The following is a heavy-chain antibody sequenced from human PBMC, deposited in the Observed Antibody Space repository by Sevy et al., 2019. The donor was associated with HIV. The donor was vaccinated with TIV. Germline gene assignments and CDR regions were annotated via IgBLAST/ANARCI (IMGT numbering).Heavy chain of an antibody. D-gene: IGHD3-10*01. CDR3: ARVVFTIFRGALYGMDV. Sequence: SETLSLTCTVSGGSISSGDYYWSWIRQPPGKGLEWIGYIYYSRSTYYNPSLKSRVTISVDTSKNQFSLKLSSVTAADTGVYYCARVVFTIFRGALYGMDVGRQGTTVTVSS. CDR1: GGSISSGDYY. V-gene: IGHV4-30-4*01. J-gene: IGHJ6*02. CDR2: IYYSRST.